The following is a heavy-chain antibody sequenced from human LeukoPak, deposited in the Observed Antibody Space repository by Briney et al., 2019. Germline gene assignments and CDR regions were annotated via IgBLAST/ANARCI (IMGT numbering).Heavy chain of an antibody. CDR2: IYYSGST. D-gene: IGHD2-21*01. CDR3: ARHGNDEGTDY. CDR1: GGSISSHH. Sequence: SETLSLTCTVSGGSISSHHWSWIRQPPGKRLEWIGYIYYSGSTNYNPSLKSRVTISIDRSKNQLSLKLSSVTAADTAVYYCARHGNDEGTDYWGQGTLVTVSS. V-gene: IGHV4-59*08. J-gene: IGHJ4*02.